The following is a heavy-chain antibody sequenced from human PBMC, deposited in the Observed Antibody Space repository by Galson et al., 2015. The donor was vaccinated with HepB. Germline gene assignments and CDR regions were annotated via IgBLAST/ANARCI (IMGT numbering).Heavy chain of an antibody. D-gene: IGHD5-24*01. CDR2: FDPEDVDI. J-gene: IGHJ4*02. V-gene: IGHV1-24*01. Sequence: KVSCKVSGYSLSDLSIHWVRQVPGKGFEWLGGFDPEDVDIVYAQKFQGRLTMTEDTSTDTAYMELSSLRSEDTAVYYCTTDGGDLEVASPREGYFDYWGQGTLVTVSS. CDR1: GYSLSDLS. CDR3: TTDGGDLEVASPREGYFDY.